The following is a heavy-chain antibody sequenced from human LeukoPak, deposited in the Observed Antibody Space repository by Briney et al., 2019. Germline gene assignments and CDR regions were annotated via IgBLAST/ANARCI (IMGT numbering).Heavy chain of an antibody. CDR1: GFTFSDYW. V-gene: IGHV3-74*01. CDR2: IKNDGGTT. Sequence: GGSLRLSCAASGFTFSDYWMHWVRQAPGKGLVWVSRIKNDGGTTNYADSVKGRFTIFRDNAKNTLYLQLDSLRAEDTAIYYCARGIARGSGSTQGYWGQGTLVTVSS. J-gene: IGHJ4*02. CDR3: ARGIARGSGSTQGY. D-gene: IGHD3-10*01.